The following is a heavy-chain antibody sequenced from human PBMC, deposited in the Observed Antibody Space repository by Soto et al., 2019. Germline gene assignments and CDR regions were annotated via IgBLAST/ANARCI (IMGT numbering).Heavy chain of an antibody. CDR2: MFYSGST. CDR1: GGSISSSTYY. CDR3: ATAGIAVAGWFDP. D-gene: IGHD6-19*01. V-gene: IGHV4-39*07. Sequence: PSETLSLTCVVSGGSISSSTYYWGWIRQPPGKGLEWIGSMFYSGSTFYNPSLKSRVTMTEDTSTDTAYMELSSLRSEDTAVYYCATAGIAVAGWFDPWGQGTLVTVSS. J-gene: IGHJ5*02.